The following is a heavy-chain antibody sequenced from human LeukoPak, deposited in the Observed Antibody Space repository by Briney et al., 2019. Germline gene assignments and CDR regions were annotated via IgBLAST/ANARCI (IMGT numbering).Heavy chain of an antibody. Sequence: GASVKVSCKASGYTFISHYMHWVRQAPGQGLEWMGRINPNSGGTNYAQKFQGRVTMTRDTSISTAYMELSRLRSDDTAVYYCARLVATPVDYWGQGTLVTVSS. CDR3: ARLVATPVDY. J-gene: IGHJ4*02. CDR2: INPNSGGT. V-gene: IGHV1-2*06. D-gene: IGHD5-12*01. CDR1: GYTFISHY.